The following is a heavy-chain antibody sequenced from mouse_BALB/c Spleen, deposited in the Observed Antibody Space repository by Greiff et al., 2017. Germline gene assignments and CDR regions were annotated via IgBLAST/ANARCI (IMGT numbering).Heavy chain of an antibody. J-gene: IGHJ2*01. D-gene: IGHD1-2*01. CDR2: IYPYNGGT. Sequence: EVKLQQSGPELVKPGASVKISCKASGYTFTDYNMHWVKQSHGKSLEWIGYIYPYNGGTGYNQKFKSKATLTVDNSSSTAYMELRSLTSEDSAVYYCASLYYGSYYFDYWGQGTTLTVSS. V-gene: IGHV1S29*02. CDR3: ASLYYGSYYFDY. CDR1: GYTFTDYN.